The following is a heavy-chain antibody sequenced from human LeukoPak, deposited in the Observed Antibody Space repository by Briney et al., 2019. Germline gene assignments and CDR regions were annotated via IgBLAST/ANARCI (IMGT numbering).Heavy chain of an antibody. J-gene: IGHJ4*02. CDR2: IYSDGRT. D-gene: IGHD6-19*01. CDR3: ASGGGYSSAWHSSDY. V-gene: IGHV3-53*01. CDR1: GFTVSNTY. Sequence: GGSLRLSCAASGFTVSNTYMSWVRRAPGKGLEWVSIIYSDGRTYYADSVKGRFTISRDNSKNTMYLQMNSLRAEDTAVYYCASGGGYSSAWHSSDYWGQGTLVTVSS.